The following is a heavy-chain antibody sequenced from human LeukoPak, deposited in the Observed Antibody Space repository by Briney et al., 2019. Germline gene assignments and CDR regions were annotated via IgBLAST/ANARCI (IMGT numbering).Heavy chain of an antibody. CDR2: IKQDGSEK. J-gene: IGHJ4*02. CDR1: GFTFSSYW. D-gene: IGHD3-22*01. CDR3: ARLYYYDSSGYYYLGYFDY. Sequence: GGSLRLSCAASGFTFSSYWMSWVRQAPGKGLEWLANIKQDGSEKYYVDSVKGRFTISRDNAKNSLYLQMNSLRAEDTAVYYCARLYYYDSSGYYYLGYFDYWGQRTLVTVSS. V-gene: IGHV3-7*01.